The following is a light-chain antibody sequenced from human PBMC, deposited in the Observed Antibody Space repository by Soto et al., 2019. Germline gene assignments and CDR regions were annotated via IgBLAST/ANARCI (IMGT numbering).Light chain of an antibody. CDR2: DVS. Sequence: QSVLTQPPSVSGSPGQSVTISCTGTSSDVGGYNRVSWYQQPPGKAPKLLIYDVSNRPSGGSTRFSGSKSGNTASLTISGLQAEDESDYYCTSYATGSAYVFGPGTKVTGL. CDR1: SSDVGGYNR. J-gene: IGLJ1*01. V-gene: IGLV2-18*02. CDR3: TSYATGSAYV.